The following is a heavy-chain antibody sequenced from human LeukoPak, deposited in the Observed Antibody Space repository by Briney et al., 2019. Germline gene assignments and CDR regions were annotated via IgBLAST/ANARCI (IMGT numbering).Heavy chain of an antibody. Sequence: GRSLRLSCAASGFTFSSYAMHWVRQAPGKGLEWVAFISYDGSNKYYADSVKGRFTISRDNSKNTLYLQMNSLRAEDTAVYYCARDVEWLLGYWGQGTLVTVSS. D-gene: IGHD3-3*01. CDR2: ISYDGSNK. CDR1: GFTFSSYA. CDR3: ARDVEWLLGY. V-gene: IGHV3-30*04. J-gene: IGHJ4*02.